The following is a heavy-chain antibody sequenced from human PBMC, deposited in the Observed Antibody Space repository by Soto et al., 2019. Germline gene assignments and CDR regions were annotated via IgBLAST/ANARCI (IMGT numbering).Heavy chain of an antibody. V-gene: IGHV4-34*01. D-gene: IGHD2-15*01. J-gene: IGHJ4*02. CDR1: GGSFSGYY. CDR3: ARGHRPPPWYCSGGSCYGNFDY. Sequence: SETLSLTCAVYGGSFSGYYWSWIRQPPGKGLEWIGEINHSGSTNYNPSLKSRVTISVDTSKNQFSLKLSSVTAADTAVYYCARGHRPPPWYCSGGSCYGNFDYWGQGTLVTVSS. CDR2: INHSGST.